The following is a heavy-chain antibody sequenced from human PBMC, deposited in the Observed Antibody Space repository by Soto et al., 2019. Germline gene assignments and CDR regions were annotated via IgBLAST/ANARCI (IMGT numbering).Heavy chain of an antibody. CDR2: IIPIFGTA. J-gene: IGHJ6*02. Sequence: SCKASGGTFSSYAISWVRQAPGQGLEWMGGIIPIFGTANYAQKFRGRVTITADESTSTAYMELSSLRSEDTAVYYCARGNYDFWSGPPPSGRRYGMDVWGQGPTVTVSS. D-gene: IGHD3-3*01. CDR3: ARGNYDFWSGPPPSGRRYGMDV. CDR1: GGTFSSYA. V-gene: IGHV1-69*01.